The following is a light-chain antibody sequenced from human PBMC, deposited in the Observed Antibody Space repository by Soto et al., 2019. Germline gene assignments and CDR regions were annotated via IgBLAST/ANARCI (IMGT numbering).Light chain of an antibody. Sequence: QSALTQPPSASGSPGQSVTISCTGTSSDVGGYHYVSWYQQHPGKAPKLMIYEVSKRPSGVPDRFSGSKSGNTASLTVSGLQAEGESDYYCSSYAGSNNLVVFGGGTKLTVL. V-gene: IGLV2-8*01. CDR3: SSYAGSNNLVV. CDR2: EVS. J-gene: IGLJ2*01. CDR1: SSDVGGYHY.